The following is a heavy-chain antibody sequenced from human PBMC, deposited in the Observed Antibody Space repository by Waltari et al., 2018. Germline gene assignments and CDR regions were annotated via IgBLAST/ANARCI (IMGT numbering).Heavy chain of an antibody. Sequence: QVQLVQSGSELKKPGASVKVSCKASGYTFTSYAMNWVRQAPGQGLEWMGRISTDTGSPTYVQGFKGRFVSPLDSSASTAYLQISSRKAEDTAGYYCARGGGGSYYGGYYYYGMDVWGQGTTVTVSS. J-gene: IGHJ6*02. CDR2: ISTDTGSP. V-gene: IGHV7-4-1*02. CDR1: GYTFTSYA. D-gene: IGHD1-26*01. CDR3: ARGGGGSYYGGYYYYGMDV.